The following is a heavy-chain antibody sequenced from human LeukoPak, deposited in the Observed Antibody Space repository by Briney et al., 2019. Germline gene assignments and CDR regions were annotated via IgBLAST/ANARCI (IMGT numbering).Heavy chain of an antibody. CDR2: IWYDGSNK. CDR3: ARAGITRDLFWSGYYSDYYYGMDV. D-gene: IGHD3-3*01. CDR1: GFTFSSYG. V-gene: IGHV3-33*08. Sequence: PGRSLRLSCAASGFTFSSYGMHWVRQAPGKGLEWVAVIWYDGSNKYYADSVKGRFTISRDNSKNTLYLQMNSLRAEDTAVYYCARAGITRDLFWSGYYSDYYYGMDVWGQGTTVTVSS. J-gene: IGHJ6*02.